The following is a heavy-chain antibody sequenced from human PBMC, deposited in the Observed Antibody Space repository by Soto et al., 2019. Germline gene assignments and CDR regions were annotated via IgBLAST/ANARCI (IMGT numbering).Heavy chain of an antibody. CDR3: ARDFITRTSYYYGMDV. V-gene: IGHV3-30-3*01. CDR2: ISYDGSNK. D-gene: IGHD1-7*01. Sequence: PGGSLRLSXAASGFTFSSYAMHWVRQAPGKGLEWVAVISYDGSNKYYADSVKGRFTISRDNSKNTLYLQMNSLRAEDTAVYYCARDFITRTSYYYGMDVWGQGTTVTVSS. CDR1: GFTFSSYA. J-gene: IGHJ6*02.